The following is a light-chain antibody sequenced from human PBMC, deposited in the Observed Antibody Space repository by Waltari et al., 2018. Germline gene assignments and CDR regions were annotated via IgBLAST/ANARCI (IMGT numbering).Light chain of an antibody. CDR2: WAS. J-gene: IGKJ1*01. V-gene: IGKV4-1*01. Sequence: DIMMTQSSDSLAVSLGERATINCKSSQSVISSFNNKNYLTWFQKKAGEPPKLLIYWASTRESGVPDRFSGSGSGTDFTLTISGLQAEDVAVYYCQQYSATPPTFGQGTKVEIK. CDR1: QSVISSFNNKNY. CDR3: QQYSATPPT.